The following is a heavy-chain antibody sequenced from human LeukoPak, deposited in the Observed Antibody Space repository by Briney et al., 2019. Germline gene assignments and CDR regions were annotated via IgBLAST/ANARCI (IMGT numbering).Heavy chain of an antibody. J-gene: IGHJ4*02. V-gene: IGHV1-8*01. CDR2: MNPNSGNT. CDR1: GYTFTSYD. Sequence: VASVKVSCKASGYTFTSYDINWVRQATGQGLEWMGWMNPNSGNTGYAQKFQGRVTMTRNTSISTAYMELSSLRSEDTAVYYCARARGGSGSGYYCVRYWGQGTLVTVSS. D-gene: IGHD3-22*01. CDR3: ARARGGSGSGYYCVRY.